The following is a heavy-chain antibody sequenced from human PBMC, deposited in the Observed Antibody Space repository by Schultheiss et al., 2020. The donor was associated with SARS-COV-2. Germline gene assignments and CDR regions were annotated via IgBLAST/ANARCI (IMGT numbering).Heavy chain of an antibody. Sequence: LSLTCTVSGGSISRSTDHWGWIRQPPGKGLEWVSYISSSSSTIYYADSVKGRFTISRDNAKNSLYLQMNSLRAEDTAVYYCARVGEGHYSRGWFDYWGQGTLVTVSS. CDR1: GGSISRSTDH. D-gene: IGHD6-19*01. J-gene: IGHJ4*02. V-gene: IGHV3-11*01. CDR2: ISSSSSTI. CDR3: ARVGEGHYSRGWFDY.